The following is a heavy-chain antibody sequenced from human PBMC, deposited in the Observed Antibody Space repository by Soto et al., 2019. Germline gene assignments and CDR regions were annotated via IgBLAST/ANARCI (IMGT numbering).Heavy chain of an antibody. J-gene: IGHJ3*02. CDR1: GGSISSYY. CDR3: ARDSGTYYYDSSGYSDPSAFDI. V-gene: IGHV4-59*01. D-gene: IGHD3-22*01. CDR2: IYYSGST. Sequence: SETLSLTCTVSGGSISSYYWSWIRQPPGKGLEWIGYIYYSGSTNYNPSLKSRVTISVDTSKNQFSLKLSSVTAADTAVYYCARDSGTYYYDSSGYSDPSAFDIWGQGTMVTVSS.